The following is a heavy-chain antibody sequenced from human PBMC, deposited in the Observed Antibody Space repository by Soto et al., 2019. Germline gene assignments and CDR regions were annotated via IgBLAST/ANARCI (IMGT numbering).Heavy chain of an antibody. Sequence: GESLKISCKGSGYRFTSYWIGWLHQIPGKGLEWMGIIYPGDSDTRYSPSFQRQVTISADKSISTAYLQWSSLKASDTAMYYCASHSSSSAYYYVMDVWGQGTTVTVS. CDR2: IYPGDSDT. D-gene: IGHD6-13*01. V-gene: IGHV5-51*07. CDR1: GYRFTSYW. CDR3: ASHSSSSAYYYVMDV. J-gene: IGHJ6*02.